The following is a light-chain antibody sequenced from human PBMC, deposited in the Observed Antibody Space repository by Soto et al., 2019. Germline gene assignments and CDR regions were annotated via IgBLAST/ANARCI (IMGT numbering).Light chain of an antibody. CDR3: QQLFDSPIT. J-gene: IGKJ5*01. Sequence: DIQLTQSPSFLSPSLGESVTITCRASQVISTSLAWYQVKPGKAPKLLIYAASTLESGVPSRFSATVSGTEFSLTITSLQPEDFATYYCQQLFDSPITVGQGTRLEI. V-gene: IGKV1-9*01. CDR2: AAS. CDR1: QVISTS.